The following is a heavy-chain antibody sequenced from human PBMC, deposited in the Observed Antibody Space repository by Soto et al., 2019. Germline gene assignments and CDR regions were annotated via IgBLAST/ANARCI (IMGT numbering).Heavy chain of an antibody. CDR2: ISGSGGST. CDR3: AKGGHYDFWSGYYAFDY. J-gene: IGHJ4*02. D-gene: IGHD3-3*01. CDR1: GFTFSGYA. Sequence: GGSLRLSCAASGFTFSGYAMSWVRQAPGKGLEWVSAISGSGGSTYYADSVKGRFTISRDNSKNTLYLQMNSLRAEDTAVYYCAKGGHYDFWSGYYAFDYWGQGTLVTVSS. V-gene: IGHV3-23*01.